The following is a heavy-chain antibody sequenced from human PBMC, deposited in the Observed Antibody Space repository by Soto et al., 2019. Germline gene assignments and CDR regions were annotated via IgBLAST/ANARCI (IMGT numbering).Heavy chain of an antibody. CDR2: TYYRSKWYN. V-gene: IGHV6-1*01. J-gene: IGHJ6*02. D-gene: IGHD6-19*01. Sequence: KQSQTLSLTCAISGDSVSSNSAAWNWIRQSPSRGLEWLGRTYYRSKWYNDYAVSVKSRLTINPDTSKNQFSLQLNSVTPEDTAVYYCARDSGWPGKRYYYYYGMDVWGQGTTVTVSS. CDR3: ARDSGWPGKRYYYYYGMDV. CDR1: GDSVSSNSAA.